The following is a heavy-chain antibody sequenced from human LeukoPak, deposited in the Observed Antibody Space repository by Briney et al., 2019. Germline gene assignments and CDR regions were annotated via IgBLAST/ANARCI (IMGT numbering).Heavy chain of an antibody. Sequence: PSQTLSLTCTVSGDSISRGGYYWSWIRQHPGKGLEWPGYIFYSGSTYYNPSHKSRVNISVDTSKNQFSRKLSSVTAADTAVYYCARDLRRMLGVRSNWFEPWGQGTLVTVSS. CDR3: ARDLRRMLGVRSNWFEP. V-gene: IGHV4-31*03. CDR1: GDSISRGGYY. J-gene: IGHJ5*02. CDR2: IFYSGST. D-gene: IGHD1-26*01.